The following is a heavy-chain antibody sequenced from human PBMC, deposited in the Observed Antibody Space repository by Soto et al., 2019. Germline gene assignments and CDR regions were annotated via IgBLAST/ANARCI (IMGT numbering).Heavy chain of an antibody. Sequence: QVQLQESGPGLEKASETLSLTCTVSGGSMSGYYLSWIRQPPGKGLELIGFIYDSGTTNYHPSLKSRGTISIDTSKNQFSLKLTSVTAADTAVYYCARVSHIVVVPAVRGAFDIWGQGTMITVPS. D-gene: IGHD2-21*02. CDR1: GGSMSGYY. V-gene: IGHV4-59*01. J-gene: IGHJ3*02. CDR3: ARVSHIVVVPAVRGAFDI. CDR2: IYDSGTT.